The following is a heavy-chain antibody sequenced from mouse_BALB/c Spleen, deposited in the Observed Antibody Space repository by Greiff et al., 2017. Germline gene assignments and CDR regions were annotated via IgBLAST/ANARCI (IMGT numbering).Heavy chain of an antibody. D-gene: IGHD4-1*01. CDR3: TTFWDEAY. CDR2: IYPGNGST. J-gene: IGHJ3*01. V-gene: IGHV1S22*01. Sequence: LQQPGSELVRPGASVKLSCKASGYTFTSYWMHWVKQRPGQGLEWIGNIYPGNGSTNYDEKFKSKATLTVDTSSSTAYMQLSSLTSEDSAVYYCTTFWDEAYWGQGTLVTVSA. CDR1: GYTFTSYW.